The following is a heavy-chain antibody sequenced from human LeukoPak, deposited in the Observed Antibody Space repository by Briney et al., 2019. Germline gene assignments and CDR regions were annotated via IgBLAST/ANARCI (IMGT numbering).Heavy chain of an antibody. J-gene: IGHJ3*02. CDR1: GFTFSSYS. Sequence: GSLRLSCAASGFTFSSYSMNWVRQAPGKGLEWVSSISSSSSYIYYADSVKGRFTISRDNAKNSLYLQMNSLRAEDTAVYYCARDLTLLGATGAFDIWGQGTMVTVSS. CDR3: ARDLTLLGATGAFDI. CDR2: ISSSSSYI. V-gene: IGHV3-21*01. D-gene: IGHD1-14*01.